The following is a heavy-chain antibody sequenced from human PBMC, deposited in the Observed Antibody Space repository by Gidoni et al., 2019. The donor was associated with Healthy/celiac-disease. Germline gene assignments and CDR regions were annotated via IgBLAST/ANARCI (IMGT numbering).Heavy chain of an antibody. CDR2: IWYDGSNK. CDR1: SSYG. Sequence: SSYGMHWVRQAPGKGLEWVAVIWYDGSNKYYADSVKGRFTISRDNSKNTLYLQMNSLRAEDTAVYYCARDLMCASCSEPNYYYYYGMDVWGQGTTVTVSS. J-gene: IGHJ6*02. CDR3: ARDLMCASCSEPNYYYYYGMDV. D-gene: IGHD2-2*01. V-gene: IGHV3-33*01.